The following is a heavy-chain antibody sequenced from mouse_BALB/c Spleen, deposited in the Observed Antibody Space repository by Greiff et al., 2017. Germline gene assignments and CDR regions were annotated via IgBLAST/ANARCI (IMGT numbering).Heavy chain of an antibody. CDR1: GFNIKDYY. Sequence: EVQLQQSGAELVRSGASVKLSCTASGFNIKDYYMHWVKQRPEQGLEWIGWIDPENGDTDYAPKFQGKATMTADTSSNTAYLQLSSLTSEDTAVYYCNAWSGYYRAMDYWGQGTSVTVSS. CDR2: IDPENGDT. CDR3: NAWSGYYRAMDY. J-gene: IGHJ4*01. V-gene: IGHV14-4*02. D-gene: IGHD2-3*01.